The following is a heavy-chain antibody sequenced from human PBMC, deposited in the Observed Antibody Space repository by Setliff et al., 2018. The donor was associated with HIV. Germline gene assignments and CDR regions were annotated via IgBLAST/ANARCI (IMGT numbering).Heavy chain of an antibody. D-gene: IGHD3-22*01. V-gene: IGHV4-34*01. J-gene: IGHJ6*03. CDR3: ARKSRYSGTSGYFKHYIYYYLDV. Sequence: KPSETLSLTCAVYGGSFSGYSWTWIRQPPGKGPEWIGEINHSGSTKYNPSLKNRVTMSVDTSKNQFSLRVTSVTAADSAIFYCARKSRYSGTSGYFKHYIYYYLDVWGKGTTVTVSS. CDR2: INHSGST. CDR1: GGSFSGYS.